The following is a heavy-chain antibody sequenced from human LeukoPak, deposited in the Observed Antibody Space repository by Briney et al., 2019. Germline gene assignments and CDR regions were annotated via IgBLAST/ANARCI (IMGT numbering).Heavy chain of an antibody. CDR1: GYTFTGYY. CDR2: INPNSGGT. CDR3: ARNIWFGESSDAFDI. Sequence: GASVKVCCKASGYTFTGYYLHWVRQAPGQGLEWMGWINPNSGGTNYAQKFQVRVTMTSDTSISTAYMSLSRLRSDDTDGHYCARNIWFGESSDAFDIWGQGKMVTVSS. J-gene: IGHJ3*02. D-gene: IGHD3-10*01. V-gene: IGHV1-2*02.